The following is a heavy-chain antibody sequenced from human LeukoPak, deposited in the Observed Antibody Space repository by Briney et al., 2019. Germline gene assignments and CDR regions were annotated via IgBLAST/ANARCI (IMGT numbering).Heavy chain of an antibody. V-gene: IGHV3-53*01. CDR1: GFIVSSNY. D-gene: IGHD3-22*01. J-gene: IGHJ4*02. CDR3: ARYYYDSSGYPYYFDY. Sequence: GGSLRLSCAASGFIVSSNYMSWVRQAPGKGLEWVSVIYSCGSTYYADSVKGRFTICRDNSKNALYLQMNSLRAEGTAVYYCARYYYDSSGYPYYFDYWGQGTLVIVSS. CDR2: IYSCGST.